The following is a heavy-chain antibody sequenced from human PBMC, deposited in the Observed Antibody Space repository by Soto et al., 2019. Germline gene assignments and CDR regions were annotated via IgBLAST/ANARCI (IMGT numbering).Heavy chain of an antibody. CDR1: GDSISNSNYY. V-gene: IGHV4-39*01. D-gene: IGHD3-22*01. CDR3: ARSNSGYYKWFDP. J-gene: IGHJ5*02. Sequence: HLQLQESGPGLVKPSETLSLTCTVSGDSISNSNYYWGWIRQPPGKGLEWIANIYYSGITYCNPSLKSRVAISVDTYKTQFSLKLRSVPAADTAIYYCARSNSGYYKWFDPWGQGTLVTVSS. CDR2: IYYSGIT.